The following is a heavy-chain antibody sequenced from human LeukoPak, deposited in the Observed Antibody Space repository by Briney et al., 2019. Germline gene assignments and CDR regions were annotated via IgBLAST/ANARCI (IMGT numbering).Heavy chain of an antibody. Sequence: SETLSLTCTVSGGSISSSSYYWGWIRQPPGKGLEWIGSIYYSGSTYYNPSLKSRVTISVDTSKYQFSLKLSSVTAADTAVYYCASKRIVATIYDYWGQGTLVTVSS. CDR3: ASKRIVATIYDY. V-gene: IGHV4-39*01. D-gene: IGHD5-12*01. J-gene: IGHJ4*02. CDR1: GGSISSSSYY. CDR2: IYYSGST.